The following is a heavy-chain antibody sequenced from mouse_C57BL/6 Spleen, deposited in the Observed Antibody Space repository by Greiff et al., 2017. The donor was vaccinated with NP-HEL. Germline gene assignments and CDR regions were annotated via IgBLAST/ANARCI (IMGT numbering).Heavy chain of an antibody. CDR3: ARRGAYYSNYDAMDY. J-gene: IGHJ4*01. V-gene: IGHV1-81*01. CDR2: IYPRSGNT. D-gene: IGHD2-5*01. CDR1: GYTFTSYG. Sequence: QVQLQQSGAELARPGASVKLSCKASGYTFTSYGISWVKQRTGQGLEWIGEIYPRSGNTYYNEKFKGKATLTADKSSSTAYMELRSLTSEDSAVYFCARRGAYYSNYDAMDYWGQGTSVTVSS.